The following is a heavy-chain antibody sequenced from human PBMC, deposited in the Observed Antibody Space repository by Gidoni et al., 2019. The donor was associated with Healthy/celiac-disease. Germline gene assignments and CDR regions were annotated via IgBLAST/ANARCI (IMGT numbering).Heavy chain of an antibody. CDR2: CSYDGSNK. CDR1: GFTFSGYG. CDR3: AKLDGSGSYLVGGFDY. J-gene: IGHJ4*02. V-gene: IGHV3-30*18. D-gene: IGHD3-10*01. Sequence: VELVESGGGGVQRGRPLRLSGAASGFTFSGYGMHWGRQAPGKGLEWVAVCSYDGSNKYSADSVKVRFTISRDNSKNTLYLQMNSLRAEDTALYYCAKLDGSGSYLVGGFDYWGQGTLVTVSS.